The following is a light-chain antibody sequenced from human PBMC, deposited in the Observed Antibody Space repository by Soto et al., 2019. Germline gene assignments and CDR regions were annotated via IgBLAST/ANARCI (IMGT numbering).Light chain of an antibody. CDR1: SSDVGGYNY. CDR2: EVS. Sequence: QAASVSGSPGQSITISCTGTSSDVGGYNYVSWYQQHPGKAPKLLIYEVSNRPSGVSNRFSGSKSGNTASLTISGLQAEDEADYYCTSYRISTTLVVFGGGTKLTVL. J-gene: IGLJ2*01. V-gene: IGLV2-14*01. CDR3: TSYRISTTLVV.